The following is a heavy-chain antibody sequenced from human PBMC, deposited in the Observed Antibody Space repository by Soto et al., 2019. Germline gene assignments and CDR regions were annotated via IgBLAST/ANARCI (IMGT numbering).Heavy chain of an antibody. CDR3: ASSLKGYYYYYYGMDV. V-gene: IGHV1-69*13. CDR2: IIPIFNTI. CDR1: GGTFSSNA. Sequence: AVKVSCKASGGTFSSNAINWVRQAPGQGLEWMGGIIPIFNTIDYAQKFQARVTITADDSTTTAYMELSSLRSEDTAVYYCASSLKGYYYYYYGMDVWGQGTTVTVSS. J-gene: IGHJ6*02.